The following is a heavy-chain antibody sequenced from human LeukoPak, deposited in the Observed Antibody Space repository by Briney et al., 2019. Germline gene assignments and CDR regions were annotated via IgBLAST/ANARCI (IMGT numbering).Heavy chain of an antibody. Sequence: SETLSLTCTVSGDSISSNSYYWGWIRQLPGKGLEWIGMIYYSGSTYYNPSLKSRVTISVDTSKNQFSLKLSSVTAADTAIYYCASHQYAYIHIFHYWGQGTLVTVSS. D-gene: IGHD3-16*01. J-gene: IGHJ4*02. CDR3: ASHQYAYIHIFHY. V-gene: IGHV4-39*01. CDR1: GDSISSNSYY. CDR2: IYYSGST.